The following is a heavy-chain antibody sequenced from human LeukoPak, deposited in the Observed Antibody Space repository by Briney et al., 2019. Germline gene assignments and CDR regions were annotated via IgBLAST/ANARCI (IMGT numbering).Heavy chain of an antibody. CDR3: ARGGGRYSSGYYSFDY. CDR1: GGTFSSLT. D-gene: IGHD3-22*01. Sequence: SVKVSCKASGGTFSSLTINWVRQAPGQGLEWMGGIIPIFGTANYAQKFQGRVTITADESTSTAYMELSSLRSEDTAVYYCARGGGRYSSGYYSFDYWGQGTLVTVSS. CDR2: IIPIFGTA. J-gene: IGHJ4*02. V-gene: IGHV1-69*13.